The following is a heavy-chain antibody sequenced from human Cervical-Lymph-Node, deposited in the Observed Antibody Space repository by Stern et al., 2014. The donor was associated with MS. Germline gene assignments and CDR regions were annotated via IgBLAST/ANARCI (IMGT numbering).Heavy chain of an antibody. CDR1: GGTFRSLA. D-gene: IGHD2-2*01. CDR3: ASAHQATSRGYKGMNV. J-gene: IGHJ6*02. V-gene: IGHV1-69*01. Sequence: VQLMQSGSEVKRPGSSVNVTCKASGGTFRSLAVNWVRQAPGQGLEWVGGIIPVFRTPTYAQKFQGRVPIISDESTHTVSLTLSRLTTDDTATYFCASAHQATSRGYKGMNVWGQGTTIAVSS. CDR2: IIPVFRTP.